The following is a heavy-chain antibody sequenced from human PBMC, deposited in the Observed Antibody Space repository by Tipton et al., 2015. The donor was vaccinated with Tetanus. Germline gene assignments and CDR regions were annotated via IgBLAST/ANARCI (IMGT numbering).Heavy chain of an antibody. D-gene: IGHD1-20*01. CDR2: IYYSGTT. Sequence: TLSLTCSLSGGSISSGTYYWGWIRQPPGKGLEWIGNIYYSGTTYYTSSLKSRVTISLDTSKNQFSPKMTSVTAADTAVYYCARQADNWPDPWGQGILVTVSS. CDR1: GGSISSGTYY. CDR3: ARQADNWPDP. V-gene: IGHV4-39*01. J-gene: IGHJ5*02.